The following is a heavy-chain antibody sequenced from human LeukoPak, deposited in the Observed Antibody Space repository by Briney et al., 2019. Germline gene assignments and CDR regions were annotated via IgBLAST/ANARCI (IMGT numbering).Heavy chain of an antibody. D-gene: IGHD3-10*01. V-gene: IGHV3-74*01. CDR1: GFTFSSYW. CDR3: ARAVYYGSGTYVP. J-gene: IGHJ5*02. Sequence: GGSLRLFCAASGFTFSSYWMHWVRQAPGKGLVWVSRINIDGSSTNYADSVKGRFTISRDNAKNTLYLQMNSLRAEDTAVYYCARAVYYGSGTYVPWGQGTLVTVSS. CDR2: INIDGSST.